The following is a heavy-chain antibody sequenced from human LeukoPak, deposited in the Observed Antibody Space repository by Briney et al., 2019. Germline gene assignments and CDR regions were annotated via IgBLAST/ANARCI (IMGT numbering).Heavy chain of an antibody. J-gene: IGHJ4*02. D-gene: IGHD3-3*01. Sequence: PGGSLRLSCAASGFTFSSYEMNWVRQAPGKGLEWVSVIYSGGSTYYADSVKGRFTISRDNSKNTLYLQMNSLRAEDTAVYYCARDPRDFWSGRIDYWGQGTLVTVSS. V-gene: IGHV3-66*02. CDR2: IYSGGST. CDR1: GFTFSSYE. CDR3: ARDPRDFWSGRIDY.